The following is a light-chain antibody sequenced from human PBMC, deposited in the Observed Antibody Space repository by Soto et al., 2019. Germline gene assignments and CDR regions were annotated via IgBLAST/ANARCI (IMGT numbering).Light chain of an antibody. CDR2: GAS. V-gene: IGKV3-20*01. CDR3: QQYASSPRT. Sequence: EIVLTQSPGTLSLSPGETATLSCRASQTVSSSYLAWYQQKPGQAPRLLISGASSRATGIPDRFSGSGSGTDFTLTISRLEPEDFAVYYCQQYASSPRTFGQGTKVEIK. J-gene: IGKJ1*01. CDR1: QTVSSSY.